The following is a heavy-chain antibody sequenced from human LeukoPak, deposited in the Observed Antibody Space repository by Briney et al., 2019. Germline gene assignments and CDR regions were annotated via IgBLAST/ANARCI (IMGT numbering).Heavy chain of an antibody. Sequence: EASVKVSCKASGYTFTSYDINWVRQATGQGLEWMGWMNPNSGNTGYAQKFQGRVTMTRNTSISTAYMELSSLRSEDTAVYYCARFGRARNWFDPWGQGTLVTVSS. J-gene: IGHJ5*02. V-gene: IGHV1-8*01. D-gene: IGHD3-10*01. CDR3: ARFGRARNWFDP. CDR1: GYTFTSYD. CDR2: MNPNSGNT.